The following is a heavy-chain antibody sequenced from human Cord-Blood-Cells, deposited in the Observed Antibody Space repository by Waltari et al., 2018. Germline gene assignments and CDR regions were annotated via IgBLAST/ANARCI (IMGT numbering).Heavy chain of an antibody. J-gene: IGHJ4*02. V-gene: IGHV3-30*04. D-gene: IGHD6-13*01. Sequence: QVQLVESGGGVVQPGRSLRLSCAASGFTFSSYAMHWVRQAPGKGLEWVAFILNDGRNKDYADSVKGRCTISRDNSKNTLYLQMNSRRAEDTAVYYCAAAAGTNPFGYWGQGTLVTVSS. CDR2: ILNDGRNK. CDR1: GFTFSSYA. CDR3: AAAAGTNPFGY.